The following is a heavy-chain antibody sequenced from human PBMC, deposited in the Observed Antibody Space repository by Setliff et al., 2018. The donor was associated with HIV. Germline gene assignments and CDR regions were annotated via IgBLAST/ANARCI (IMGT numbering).Heavy chain of an antibody. Sequence: SETLSLTCAVSGYSISSGYYWGWIRQPPGKGLEWIGSIYHSGSTYYNPSLKSRVTISVDTSKKQFSLKLSSVTAADTAVYYCARLITRGAARPLGEDAFDIWGQGTMVTVSS. V-gene: IGHV4-38-2*01. D-gene: IGHD6-6*01. J-gene: IGHJ3*02. CDR1: GYSISSGYY. CDR2: IYHSGST. CDR3: ARLITRGAARPLGEDAFDI.